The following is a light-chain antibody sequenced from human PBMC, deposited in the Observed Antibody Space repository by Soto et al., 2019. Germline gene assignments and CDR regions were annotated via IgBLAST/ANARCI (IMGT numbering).Light chain of an antibody. CDR3: CSYAGSYTFV. J-gene: IGLJ1*01. V-gene: IGLV2-11*01. Sequence: QSVLTQPRSVSGSPGQSVTISCTGTSSDVGVYNYVSWYQQYPGKAPKIMIYDVSKRPSGVPDRFSGSKSDNTASLTLSGLQAEDEADYYCCSYAGSYTFVFGIGTKVTVL. CDR2: DVS. CDR1: SSDVGVYNY.